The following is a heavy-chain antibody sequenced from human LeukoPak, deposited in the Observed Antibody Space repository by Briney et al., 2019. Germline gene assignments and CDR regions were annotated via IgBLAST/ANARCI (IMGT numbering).Heavy chain of an antibody. CDR1: GYSFTSYW. Sequence: GESLKVSCKGSGYSFTSYWIGWVRQMPGKGLEWMGIIYPGDSDTRYSPSFQGQVTISADKSISTAYLQWSSLKASDTAMYYCARRGYSYGYGYYYYGMDVWGQGTTVTVSS. V-gene: IGHV5-51*01. CDR3: ARRGYSYGYGYYYYGMDV. CDR2: IYPGDSDT. J-gene: IGHJ6*02. D-gene: IGHD5-18*01.